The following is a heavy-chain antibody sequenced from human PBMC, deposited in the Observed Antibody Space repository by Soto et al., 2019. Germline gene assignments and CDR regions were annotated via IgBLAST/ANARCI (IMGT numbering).Heavy chain of an antibody. V-gene: IGHV4-4*07. CDR3: ARDFNFIFVYFAYMRWNFVP. CDR2: VYTTGST. Sequence: ISSYYGSWIRQYAEKGLEWIGRVYTTGSTNYNPSLKSRVTISVDTSRNQFHLSLRSVTAADTAVYYCARDFNFIFVYFAYMRWNFVPCCPGNLVTV. D-gene: IGHD3-3*02. J-gene: IGHJ5*02. CDR1: ISSYY.